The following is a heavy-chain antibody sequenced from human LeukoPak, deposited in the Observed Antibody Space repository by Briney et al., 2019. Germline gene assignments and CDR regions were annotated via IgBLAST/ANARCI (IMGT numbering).Heavy chain of an antibody. J-gene: IGHJ5*02. V-gene: IGHV4-59*12. D-gene: IGHD3-3*01. Sequence: SETLSLTCGVYGGSFSGYYWSWIRQPPGKGLEWIGYIYYSGSTNYRPSLKSRVTISVDTSKNQFSLKLSSVTAADTAVYYCARDHLANLASRLFDPWGQGTLVTVSS. CDR1: GGSFSGYY. CDR3: ARDHLANLASRLFDP. CDR2: IYYSGST.